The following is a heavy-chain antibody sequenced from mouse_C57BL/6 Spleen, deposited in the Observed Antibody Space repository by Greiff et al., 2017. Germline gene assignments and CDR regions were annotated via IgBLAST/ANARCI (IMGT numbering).Heavy chain of an antibody. D-gene: IGHD2-5*01. Sequence: EVMLMESGGGLVKPGGSLKLSCAASGFTFSDYGMHWVRQAPEKGLEWVAYISSGSSTIYYADKVKGRFTISRDNAKNTLFLQMTSLRSEDTAMYYCARHYYSNYAGFAYWGQGTLVTVSA. CDR1: GFTFSDYG. CDR3: ARHYYSNYAGFAY. CDR2: ISSGSSTI. J-gene: IGHJ3*01. V-gene: IGHV5-17*01.